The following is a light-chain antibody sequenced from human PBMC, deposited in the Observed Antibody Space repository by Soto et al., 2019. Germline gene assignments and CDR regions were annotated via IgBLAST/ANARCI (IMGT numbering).Light chain of an antibody. CDR2: GAS. CDR1: QSISSN. J-gene: IGKJ1*01. V-gene: IGKV3-15*01. CDR3: QQRSNWPPT. Sequence: EIVMTQSPSTLSVSAGERATLSSRASQSISSNLAWYQQKTGQAPRLLISGASTRATDIPARFSGSGYGTDVNLTISRLQSEDFAVYYCQQRSNWPPTFGQGTKVDIK.